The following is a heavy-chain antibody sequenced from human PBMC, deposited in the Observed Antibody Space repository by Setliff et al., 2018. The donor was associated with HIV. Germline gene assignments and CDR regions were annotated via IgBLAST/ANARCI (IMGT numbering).Heavy chain of an antibody. J-gene: IGHJ4*02. CDR3: AREDNSGYVDY. CDR1: GGSFSDYY. D-gene: IGHD1-1*01. CDR2: INHSGST. Sequence: SETLSLTCAVYGGSFSDYYWTWIRQPPGKGLEWIGEINHSGSTNYNPSLKSRVTMSADTSKKHFSLKLSYVTAADTAIYYCAREDNSGYVDYWGQGTLVTVSS. V-gene: IGHV4-34*01.